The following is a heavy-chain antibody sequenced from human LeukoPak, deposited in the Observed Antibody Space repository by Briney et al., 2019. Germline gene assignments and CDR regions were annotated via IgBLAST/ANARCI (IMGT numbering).Heavy chain of an antibody. CDR1: GGSISSGGNY. D-gene: IGHD4-23*01. CDR3: ARHDYGGWDRFDS. J-gene: IGHJ4*02. V-gene: IGHV4-31*03. CDR2: ISYSGTT. Sequence: PSETLSLTCTVSGGSISSGGNYWSWIRHLPGKGLEWIGYISYSGTTYYSPSLKSRITISLDTSQNQFSLKLSSVTAADTAVYYCARHDYGGWDRFDSWGQGTLVTVSS.